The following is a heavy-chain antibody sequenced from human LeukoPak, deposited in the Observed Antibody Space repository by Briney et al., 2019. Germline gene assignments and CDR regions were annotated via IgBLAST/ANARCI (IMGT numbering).Heavy chain of an antibody. Sequence: GASVKVSCKASGYIFTGYYIHWVRQAPGQGLEWMGWIHPRSGETNYAYKFRGRVTMTRDTSISTAYMDLGSLGSDDTAVYYCARDGEYGTGSYYRGCFDYWGQGILVTVSS. CDR3: ARDGEYGTGSYYRGCFDY. J-gene: IGHJ4*02. V-gene: IGHV1-2*02. CDR1: GYIFTGYY. D-gene: IGHD3-10*01. CDR2: IHPRSGET.